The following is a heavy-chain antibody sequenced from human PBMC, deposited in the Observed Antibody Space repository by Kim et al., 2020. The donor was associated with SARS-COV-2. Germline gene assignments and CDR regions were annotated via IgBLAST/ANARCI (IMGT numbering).Heavy chain of an antibody. V-gene: IGHV4-34*01. CDR1: GGSFSGYY. CDR2: INHSGST. CDR3: ARGRHRRTYCSSTRCPNWYGMDV. D-gene: IGHD2-2*01. J-gene: IGHJ6*02. Sequence: SETLSLTCAVYGGSFSGYYWSWIRQPPGKGLEWIGEINHSGSTNYNPSLKSRVTISVDTSKNQFSLKLSSVTAADTAVYYCARGRHRRTYCSSTRCPNWYGMDVWGQGTTVTVSS.